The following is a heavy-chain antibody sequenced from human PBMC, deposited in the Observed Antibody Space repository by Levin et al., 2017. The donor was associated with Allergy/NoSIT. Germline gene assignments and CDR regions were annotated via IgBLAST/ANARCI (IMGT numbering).Heavy chain of an antibody. V-gene: IGHV3-48*01. D-gene: IGHD6-13*01. CDR2: ISSSSSTI. Sequence: GGSLRLSCAASGFTFSSYSMNWVRQGPGKGLEGVSYISSSSSTIYYADSVKGRFTISRDNAKNSLYLQMNSLRAEDTAVYYCARGIAAADYWGQGTLVTVSS. CDR3: ARGIAAADY. CDR1: GFTFSSYS. J-gene: IGHJ4*02.